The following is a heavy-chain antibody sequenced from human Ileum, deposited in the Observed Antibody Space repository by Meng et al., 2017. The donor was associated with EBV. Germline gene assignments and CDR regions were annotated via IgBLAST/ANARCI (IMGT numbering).Heavy chain of an antibody. CDR3: ARGQKGYFDL. V-gene: IGHV4-30-4*01. CDR2: IYNSGST. CDR1: GCSIRSSNYY. J-gene: IGHJ2*01. Sequence: VQLRCSGPVLVKPSQTLSLTCTVSGCSIRSSNYYWSWIRQPPGKGLEWSGHIYNSGSTYYNPSLKSRITISVDTSKNQFSLKLSSVTAADTAVYYCARGQKGYFDLWGRGTLVTVSS.